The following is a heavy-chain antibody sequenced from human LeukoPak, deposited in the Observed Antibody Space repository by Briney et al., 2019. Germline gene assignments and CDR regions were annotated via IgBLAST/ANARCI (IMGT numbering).Heavy chain of an antibody. CDR2: IYYRGST. Sequence: SETLSLTCTVSGGSISSYYWSWIRQPPGKGLEWIGYIYYRGSTNYNPSLKSRVTISVDTSKNQFSLKLSSVTAADTAVYYCARLTSGSSWSIGGYYYYMDVWGKGTTVTISS. J-gene: IGHJ6*03. V-gene: IGHV4-59*12. D-gene: IGHD6-13*01. CDR1: GGSISSYY. CDR3: ARLTSGSSWSIGGYYYYMDV.